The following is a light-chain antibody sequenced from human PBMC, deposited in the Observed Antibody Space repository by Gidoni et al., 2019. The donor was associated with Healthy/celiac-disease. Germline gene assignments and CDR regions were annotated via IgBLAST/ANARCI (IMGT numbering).Light chain of an antibody. CDR3: QQYNSYSKT. CDR1: QSISSW. CDR2: DAS. J-gene: IGKJ1*01. Sequence: DIHMTQSPSTLSASVGDRVTITCRASQSISSWLAWYQPKPGKAPKLLIYDASSLESGVPSRFSGSGSGTEFTLTISSLQHDDFATYYCQQYNSYSKTFGQGTKVEIK. V-gene: IGKV1-5*01.